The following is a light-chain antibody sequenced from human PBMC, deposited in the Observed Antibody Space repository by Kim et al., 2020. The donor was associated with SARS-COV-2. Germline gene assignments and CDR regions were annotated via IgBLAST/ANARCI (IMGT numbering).Light chain of an antibody. V-gene: IGLV9-49*01. CDR1: SGYSNYK. Sequence: TCTLDSGYSNYKVDWYQQRPGKGPRFVMRVGTGGIVGSKGDGVPDRFSVLGSGLNRYLTIKNIQEEDASDYHCGADHASGSNFVYVFGTGTKVTVL. CDR3: GADHASGSNFVYV. J-gene: IGLJ1*01. CDR2: VGTGGIVG.